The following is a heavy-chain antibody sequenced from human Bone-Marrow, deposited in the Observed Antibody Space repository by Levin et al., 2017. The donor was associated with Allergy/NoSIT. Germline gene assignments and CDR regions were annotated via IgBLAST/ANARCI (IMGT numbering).Heavy chain of an antibody. J-gene: IGHJ5*02. CDR3: ARDALIAVAGTGLNWFDP. V-gene: IGHV4-34*01. CDR2: INHSGST. D-gene: IGHD6-19*01. Sequence: PSETLSLTCAVYGGSFSGYYWSWIRQPPGKGLEWIGEINHSGSTNYNPSLKSRVTISVDTSKNQFSLKLSSVTAADTAVYYCARDALIAVAGTGLNWFDPWGQGTLVTVSS. CDR1: GGSFSGYY.